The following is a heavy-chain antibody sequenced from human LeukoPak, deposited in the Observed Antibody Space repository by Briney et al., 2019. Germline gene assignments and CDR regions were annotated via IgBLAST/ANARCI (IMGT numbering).Heavy chain of an antibody. CDR3: AKDRNSGYSYGYWVFDY. D-gene: IGHD5-18*01. CDR2: ISYDGSNK. V-gene: IGHV3-30*18. Sequence: GGSLRLSCAASGFTFSSYGMHWVRQAPGKGLEWVAVISYDGSNKYYADSMKGRFTISRDNSKNTLYLQMNSLRAEDTAVYYCAKDRNSGYSYGYWVFDYWGQGTLVTVSS. CDR1: GFTFSSYG. J-gene: IGHJ4*02.